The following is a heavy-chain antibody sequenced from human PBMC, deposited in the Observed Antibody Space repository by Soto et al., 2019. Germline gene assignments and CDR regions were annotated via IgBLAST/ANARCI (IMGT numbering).Heavy chain of an antibody. CDR2: IYYSGST. J-gene: IGHJ4*02. V-gene: IGHV4-39*01. CDR3: ARHVYSGSYSDY. CDR1: GGSISSSSYY. Sequence: QLQLQESGPGLVKPSETLSLTCTVSGGSISSSSYYWGWIRQPPGKGLEWIGSIYYSGSTYYNPSLKSRVTISVDTSKNQFSLKLSSVTAADTAVYYCARHVYSGSYSDYWGQGTLVTVSS. D-gene: IGHD1-26*01.